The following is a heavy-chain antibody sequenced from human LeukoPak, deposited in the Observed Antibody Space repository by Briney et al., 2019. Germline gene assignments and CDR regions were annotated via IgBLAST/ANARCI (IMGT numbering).Heavy chain of an antibody. V-gene: IGHV4-59*04. CDR2: IYYSGST. CDR1: GGSISSYY. D-gene: IGHD4-17*01. CDR3: ARHHSGVAVTTDY. Sequence: SETLSLTCTVSGGSISSYYWSWIRQPPGKGLEWIGYIYYSGSTYYNPSLKSRVTISVDTSKNQFSLKLSSVTAADTAVYYCARHHSGVAVTTDYWGQGTLVTVSS. J-gene: IGHJ4*02.